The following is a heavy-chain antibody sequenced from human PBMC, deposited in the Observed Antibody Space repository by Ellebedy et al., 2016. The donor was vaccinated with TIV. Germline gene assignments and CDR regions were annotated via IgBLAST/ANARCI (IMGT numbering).Heavy chain of an antibody. Sequence: SVKVSXKASGGTFSSYAISWVRQAPGQGLEWMGGIIPIFGTANYAQKFQGRVTITADESTSTAYMELSSLRSEDTAVYYCARGSLTGGRFDYWGQGTLVTVSS. CDR2: IIPIFGTA. J-gene: IGHJ4*02. D-gene: IGHD7-27*01. CDR1: GGTFSSYA. V-gene: IGHV1-69*13. CDR3: ARGSLTGGRFDY.